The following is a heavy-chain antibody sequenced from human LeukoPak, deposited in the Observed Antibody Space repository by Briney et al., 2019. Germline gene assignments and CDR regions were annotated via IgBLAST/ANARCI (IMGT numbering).Heavy chain of an antibody. V-gene: IGHV4-34*01. CDR2: INHSGST. D-gene: IGHD3-9*01. J-gene: IGHJ5*02. CDR1: GFTFSSYA. CDR3: ARGTPYYDILTGYATRNWFDP. Sequence: PGGSLRLSCAASGFTFSSYAMSWVRQPPGKGLEWIGEINHSGSTNYNPSLKSRVTISVETSKNQFSLKLSSVTAADTAVYYCARGTPYYDILTGYATRNWFDPWGQGTLVTVSS.